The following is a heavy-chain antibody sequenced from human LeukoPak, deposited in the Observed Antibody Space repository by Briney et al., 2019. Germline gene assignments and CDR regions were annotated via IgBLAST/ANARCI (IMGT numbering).Heavy chain of an antibody. Sequence: GGSLRLSCAASGFIVSNNYMSWVRQAPGKGLEWVSSIYGGDTTEYADSVKGRFTISRDNSKNTLYLQMNSLRIEDTAVYYCATLYGGQRADGYWGQGTLVTVSS. D-gene: IGHD2-15*01. J-gene: IGHJ4*02. CDR1: GFIVSNNY. CDR3: ATLYGGQRADGY. V-gene: IGHV3-53*01. CDR2: IYGGDTT.